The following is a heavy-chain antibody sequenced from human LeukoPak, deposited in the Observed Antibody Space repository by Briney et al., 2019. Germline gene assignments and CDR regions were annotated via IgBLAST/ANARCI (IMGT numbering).Heavy chain of an antibody. CDR2: IIPILGIA. Sequence: SVKVSCKASGGTFSSFAISWVRQAPGQGLEWMGGIIPILGIANYAQKFQGRVTITADKSTSAAYMELSSLRSEDTAVYYCASDNYGGKYGYWGQGTLVTVSS. J-gene: IGHJ4*02. CDR3: ASDNYGGKYGY. CDR1: GGTFSSFA. V-gene: IGHV1-69*10. D-gene: IGHD4-23*01.